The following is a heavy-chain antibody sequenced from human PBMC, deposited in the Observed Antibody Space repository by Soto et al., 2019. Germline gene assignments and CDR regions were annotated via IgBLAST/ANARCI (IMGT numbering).Heavy chain of an antibody. D-gene: IGHD3-3*01. CDR3: ARTPGSGYYDRGGPFFDY. CDR1: GGSISSGGYS. J-gene: IGHJ4*02. Sequence: SETLSLTCAVSGGSISSGGYSWSWIRQPPGKGLEWIGYINHSGSTYYNPSLKSRVTISVDTSKNQFSLKLSSVTAADTAVYYCARTPGSGYYDRGGPFFDYWGQGTLVTVSS. CDR2: INHSGST. V-gene: IGHV4-30-2*01.